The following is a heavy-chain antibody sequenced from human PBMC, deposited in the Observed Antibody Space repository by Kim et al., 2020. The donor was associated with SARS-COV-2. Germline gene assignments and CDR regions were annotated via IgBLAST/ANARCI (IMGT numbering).Heavy chain of an antibody. J-gene: IGHJ6*02. CDR3: ARDTDLSGSYNGMDV. V-gene: IGHV1-18*01. Sequence: QKLQGRVTMTTDTSTSTAYMALRSLRSDDTAVYYCARDTDLSGSYNGMDVWGQGTTVTVSS. D-gene: IGHD1-26*01.